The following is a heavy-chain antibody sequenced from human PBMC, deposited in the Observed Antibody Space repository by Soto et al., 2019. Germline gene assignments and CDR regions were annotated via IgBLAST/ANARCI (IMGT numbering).Heavy chain of an antibody. Sequence: SETLSLTCTVSGGSISSSSYYWGWIRQPPGKGLEWIGSIYYSVSTYYNPSLKSRVTISVDTSKNQFSLKLSSVTAADTAVYYCARHYGGNCFDYWSQGTLVTVSS. V-gene: IGHV4-39*01. J-gene: IGHJ4*02. CDR1: GGSISSSSYY. CDR2: IYYSVST. CDR3: ARHYGGNCFDY. D-gene: IGHD2-15*01.